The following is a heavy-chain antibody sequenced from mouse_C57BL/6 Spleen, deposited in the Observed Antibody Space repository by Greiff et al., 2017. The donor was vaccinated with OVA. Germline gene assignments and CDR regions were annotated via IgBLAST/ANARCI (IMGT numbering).Heavy chain of an antibody. CDR2: INPGSGGT. CDR3: ARDSNYYAMDY. V-gene: IGHV1-54*01. D-gene: IGHD2-5*01. CDR1: GYAFTNYL. Sequence: VQLQQSGAELVRPGTSVKVSCKASGYAFTNYLIEWVKQRPGQGLVWIGVINPGSGGTNYNEKFKGKATLTADKSSSTAYMQLSSLTSEDSAVYFCARDSNYYAMDYWGQGTSVTVSS. J-gene: IGHJ4*01.